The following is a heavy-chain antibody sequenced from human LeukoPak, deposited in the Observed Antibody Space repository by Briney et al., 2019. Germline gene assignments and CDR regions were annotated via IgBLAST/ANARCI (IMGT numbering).Heavy chain of an antibody. CDR1: GFTFSSYG. CDR2: KLNDGSQE. D-gene: IGHD3-16*01. CDR3: ARDDALGDNALDI. J-gene: IGHJ3*02. Sequence: QPGRSLRLSCAASGFTFSSYGMHWVRQAPGKGLEWVAVKLNDGSQEKYADSVKGRFTISRDNSKNTLFLQMNSLRAEDTAVYYCARDDALGDNALDIWGQGTMVTVSS. V-gene: IGHV3-33*01.